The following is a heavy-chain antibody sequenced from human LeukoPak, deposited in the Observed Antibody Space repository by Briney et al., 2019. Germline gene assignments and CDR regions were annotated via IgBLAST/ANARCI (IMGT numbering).Heavy chain of an antibody. D-gene: IGHD2-8*01. CDR3: ARHGVQSPGACDI. V-gene: IGHV4-39*01. Sequence: SETLSLTCTVSGGSISSSSYYWGWIRQPPGKGLEWIWSIYYSGSTYYNPSLKSRVTISVDTSMDQFSLKLSSVTAADTAVYYCARHGVQSPGACDIWGQGTMVTVSS. CDR2: IYYSGST. CDR1: GGSISSSSYY. J-gene: IGHJ3*02.